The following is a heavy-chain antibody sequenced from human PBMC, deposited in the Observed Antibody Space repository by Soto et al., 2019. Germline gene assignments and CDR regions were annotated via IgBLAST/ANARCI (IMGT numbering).Heavy chain of an antibody. D-gene: IGHD3-22*01. V-gene: IGHV1-8*01. CDR1: GYTFTSYD. Sequence: ASVKVSCKASGYTFTSYDINWVRQATGQGLEWMGWMNPNSGNTNYAQNFQGRVTMTTDTSTSTAYMELRSLRSDDTAVYYCASSGYYYVTNWFDPWGQGTLVTVSS. CDR3: ASSGYYYVTNWFDP. J-gene: IGHJ5*02. CDR2: MNPNSGNT.